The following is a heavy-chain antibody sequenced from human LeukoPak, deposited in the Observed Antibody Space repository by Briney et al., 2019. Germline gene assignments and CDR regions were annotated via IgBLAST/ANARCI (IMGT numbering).Heavy chain of an antibody. J-gene: IGHJ4*02. CDR3: ARGPIADY. Sequence: SETLSLTCTVSGGSISTSYYYWGWIRQPPGKGLEWIGSIYYSGSTYYNPSLKSRVTISVDTSKNQFSLKLSSVTAADTAVYYCARGPIADYWGQGTLVTVSS. V-gene: IGHV4-39*07. CDR1: GGSISTSYYY. CDR2: IYYSGST. D-gene: IGHD3-16*02.